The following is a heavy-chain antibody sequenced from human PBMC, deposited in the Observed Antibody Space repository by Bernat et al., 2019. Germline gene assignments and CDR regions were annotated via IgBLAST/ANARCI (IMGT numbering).Heavy chain of an antibody. CDR1: GFTFSNFA. Sequence: VQLVESGGGLGHPGGSLRLSCAASGFTFSNFAMTWVRQAPGKGLDWVSSISNSGGATYYADSVKGRFTISRDNSKNTLYLQVNSLRAEDTAVYYCVKPKWGPDAFDIWGQGTMVTVSS. CDR2: ISNSGGAT. J-gene: IGHJ3*02. CDR3: VKPKWGPDAFDI. V-gene: IGHV3-23*04. D-gene: IGHD1-26*01.